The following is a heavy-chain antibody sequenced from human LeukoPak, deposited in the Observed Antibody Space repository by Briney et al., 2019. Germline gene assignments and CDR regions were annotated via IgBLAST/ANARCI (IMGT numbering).Heavy chain of an antibody. CDR2: ISAYNGNT. CDR3: ARDGWTIRRYFDY. J-gene: IGHJ4*02. Sequence: ASVKVSCKASGYTFTGYYMHWVRQAPGQGLEWMGWISAYNGNTNYAQKLQGRVTMTTDTSMSTAYMELRSLRSDDTAVYYCARDGWTIRRYFDYWGQGTLVTVSS. V-gene: IGHV1-18*04. CDR1: GYTFTGYY. D-gene: IGHD6-19*01.